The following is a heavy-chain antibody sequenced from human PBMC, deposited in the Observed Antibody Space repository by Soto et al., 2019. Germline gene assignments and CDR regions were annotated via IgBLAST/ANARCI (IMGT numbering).Heavy chain of an antibody. CDR2: IIPILGIA. J-gene: IGHJ4*02. CDR3: ARDRGGATALDY. D-gene: IGHD1-26*01. CDR1: GGTFSSYT. Sequence: QVQLVQSGAEVKKPGSSVKVSCKASGGTFSSYTISWVRQAPGQGLEWMGRIIPILGIANYAQKFQGRVTITAEKSTSTAYMELSSLRSEDTAVYYCARDRGGATALDYWGQGTLVTVSS. V-gene: IGHV1-69*08.